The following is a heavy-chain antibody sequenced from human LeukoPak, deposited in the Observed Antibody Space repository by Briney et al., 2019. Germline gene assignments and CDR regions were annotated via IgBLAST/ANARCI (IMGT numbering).Heavy chain of an antibody. J-gene: IGHJ1*01. CDR3: AKGGSIVVVPAAEH. V-gene: IGHV3-23*01. Sequence: GGSLRLSCAASGFSLSNYAMTWVRQAPGKGLEWVAAISGSGDSTYYADSVKGRFTISRDNSKNTLYLQMISLRAEDTAVYYCAKGGSIVVVPAAEHWGQGTLVSVSS. D-gene: IGHD2-2*01. CDR1: GFSLSNYA. CDR2: ISGSGDST.